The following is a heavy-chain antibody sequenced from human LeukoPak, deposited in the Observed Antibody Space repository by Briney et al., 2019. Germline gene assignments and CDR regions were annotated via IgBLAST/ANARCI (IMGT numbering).Heavy chain of an antibody. D-gene: IGHD6-13*01. CDR2: IKQDGSEK. J-gene: IGHJ5*02. Sequence: GGSLRLSCGVSGFTLSSYAMHWVRQAPGKGLEWVANIKQDGSEKYYGDSVKGRLTISRDNAKNSLYLQMNSLRAEDTAVYYCARGKGSPSIAAAGTNWFDPWGQGTLVTVSS. V-gene: IGHV3-7*01. CDR1: GFTLSSYA. CDR3: ARGKGSPSIAAAGTNWFDP.